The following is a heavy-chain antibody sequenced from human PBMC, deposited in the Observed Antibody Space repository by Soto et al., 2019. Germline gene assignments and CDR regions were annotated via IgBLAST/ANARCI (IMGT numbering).Heavy chain of an antibody. D-gene: IGHD6-19*01. CDR1: GDRFTSYG. CDR2: ISAYNGNT. J-gene: IGHJ4*02. Sequence: GTSVKLSCEACGDRFTSYGISWVRQAPGQGLEWMGWISAYNGNTNYAQKLQGRVTMTTDTSTSTAYMELRSLRSDDTAVYYCARGRIAVVFVDYWGQGTLLTVSS. V-gene: IGHV1-18*01. CDR3: ARGRIAVVFVDY.